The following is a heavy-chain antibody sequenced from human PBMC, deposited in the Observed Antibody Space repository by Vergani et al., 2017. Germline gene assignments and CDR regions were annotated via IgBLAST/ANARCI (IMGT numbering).Heavy chain of an antibody. Sequence: QVQLVQSGAEVKKPGSSVKISCKASGGTFSSYTISWVRQAPGQGLEWMGRIIPILGIANYAQKFQGRVTITADKSTSTAYMELSSLRSEDTAVYYCASDFRGYCSGGSCYHEYFQYWGQGTLVTVSS. D-gene: IGHD2-15*01. J-gene: IGHJ1*01. CDR1: GGTFSSYT. CDR2: IIPILGIA. CDR3: ASDFRGYCSGGSCYHEYFQY. V-gene: IGHV1-69*02.